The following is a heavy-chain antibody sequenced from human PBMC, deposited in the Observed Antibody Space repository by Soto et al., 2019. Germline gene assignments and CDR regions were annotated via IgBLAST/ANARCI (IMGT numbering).Heavy chain of an antibody. CDR2: INESGGAT. V-gene: IGHV3-23*01. CDR1: GFKIRSYG. Sequence: EEQLLESGGGLVEPGGSLRLSCATSGFKIRSYGMAWVRQAPGKGLEWVSDINESGGATNYADSVRGRFAISRDNSRNTLDLLMNSLRPEDTAVYYCVKGRATIFGVIWKYGMDVWGQGTTVYVSS. J-gene: IGHJ6*02. CDR3: VKGRATIFGVIWKYGMDV. D-gene: IGHD3-3*01.